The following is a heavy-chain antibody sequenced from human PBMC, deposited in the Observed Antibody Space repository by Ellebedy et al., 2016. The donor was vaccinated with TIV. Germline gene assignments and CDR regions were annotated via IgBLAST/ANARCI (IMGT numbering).Heavy chain of an antibody. CDR2: TYYSGST. CDR1: GGSISSYY. D-gene: IGHD3-10*01. V-gene: IGHV4-59*01. J-gene: IGHJ6*02. Sequence: MPSETLSLTCTVSGGSISSYYWSWIRPPPGKGLEWIGYTYYSGSTNYNPSLKSRVTISVDTSKNQFSLNLNSGTAADPAVYYCASSLTMLRGGMDVWGQGTTVTVSS. CDR3: ASSLTMLRGGMDV.